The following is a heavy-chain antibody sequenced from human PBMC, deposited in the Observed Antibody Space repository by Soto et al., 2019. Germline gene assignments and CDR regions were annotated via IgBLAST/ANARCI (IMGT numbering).Heavy chain of an antibody. CDR1: GFIFNSNA. J-gene: IGHJ3*02. D-gene: IGHD3-22*01. Sequence: LRLSSAASGFIFNSNAISWVRQAPGKGLEWVSGISGSGGSTFYTDSVKGWFTISRDNSKNTLFLQMNSLRAEDTALYYCAKNSGYYYDAFDIWGQGTMVTVSS. V-gene: IGHV3-23*01. CDR2: ISGSGGST. CDR3: AKNSGYYYDAFDI.